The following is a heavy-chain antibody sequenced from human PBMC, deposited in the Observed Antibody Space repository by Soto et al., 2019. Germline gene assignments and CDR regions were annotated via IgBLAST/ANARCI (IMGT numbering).Heavy chain of an antibody. D-gene: IGHD6-13*01. CDR3: ASSHAGAHITAAVH. CDR2: VYYSGST. J-gene: IGHJ4*02. CDR1: GGSISSSSYY. V-gene: IGHV4-39*07. Sequence: PSETLSLTCTVSGGSISSSSYYWGWIRQPPGKGLEWIGGVYYSGSTCYNPSLKSRVTISVDKPNNQFSLKLSSMTAADTAVYYCASSHAGAHITAAVHWGQGTLVTVSS.